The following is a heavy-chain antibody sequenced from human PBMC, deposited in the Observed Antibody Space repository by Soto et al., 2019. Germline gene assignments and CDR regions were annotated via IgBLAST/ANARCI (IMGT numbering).Heavy chain of an antibody. CDR1: GDSIISSSYY. V-gene: IGHV4-39*01. CDR3: ARHQSHSSSYVDP. J-gene: IGHJ5*02. CDR2: IYYSGST. D-gene: IGHD6-13*01. Sequence: SETLSLTCTFSGDSIISSSYYLGWIRQPPGKGLEWIGSIYYSGSTYYNPSLKSRVTISVDTSKNQFSLKLSSVTAADTAVYYCARHQSHSSSYVDPWGQGTLVTVSS.